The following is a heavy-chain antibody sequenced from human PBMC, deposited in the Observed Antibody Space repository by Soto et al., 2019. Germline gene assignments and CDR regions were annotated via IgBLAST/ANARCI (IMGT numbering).Heavy chain of an antibody. D-gene: IGHD6-19*01. CDR1: GFTFSSYG. Sequence: GGSLRLSCAASGFTFSSYGMHWVRQAPGKGLEWVAVIWYDGSNKYYADSVKGRFTISRDNSKNTLYLQMNSLRAEDTAVYYCARGSQWHTEVFDYWGQGTLVTVSS. J-gene: IGHJ4*02. CDR3: ARGSQWHTEVFDY. V-gene: IGHV3-33*01. CDR2: IWYDGSNK.